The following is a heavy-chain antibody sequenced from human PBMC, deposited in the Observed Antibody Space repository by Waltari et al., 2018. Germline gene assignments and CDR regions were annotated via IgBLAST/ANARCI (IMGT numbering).Heavy chain of an antibody. D-gene: IGHD3-22*01. J-gene: IGHJ4*02. CDR2: ISRRRSYI. CDR3: ARAFGSSGYMDF. Sequence: EVQLVESGGGLVKPGGSLRLSCAASGFTFSSYSMNWVRQAPGKGRGWGSSISRRRSYIYYADSVKSRSTISRDNAKNSLYLQMNSLRAEDTAVYYCARAFGSSGYMDFGGQGTLVTVSS. V-gene: IGHV3-21*01. CDR1: GFTFSSYS.